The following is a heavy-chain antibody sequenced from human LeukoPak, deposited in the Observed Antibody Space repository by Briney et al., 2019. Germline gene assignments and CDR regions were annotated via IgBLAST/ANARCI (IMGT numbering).Heavy chain of an antibody. CDR1: GDSFNNYY. D-gene: IGHD3-10*01. CDR2: INHSGST. Sequence: SETLSLTCAVFGDSFNNYYWSWIRQPPGKGLEWIGEINHSGSTNYKPSLKSRVTMSVETSKNRFSLKLRSATAADTAVYYCARGRVGFYYGSGSSYYYGMDVWGQGTSVTVSS. J-gene: IGHJ6*02. CDR3: ARGRVGFYYGSGSSYYYGMDV. V-gene: IGHV4-34*01.